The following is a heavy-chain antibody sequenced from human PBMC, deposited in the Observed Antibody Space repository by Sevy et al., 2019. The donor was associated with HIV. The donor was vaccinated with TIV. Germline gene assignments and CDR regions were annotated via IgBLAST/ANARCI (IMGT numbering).Heavy chain of an antibody. CDR3: ARDPGDILTGYYADY. Sequence: ASVKVSCKASGGTFSSYAISWVRQAPGQGLEWMGGIIPIFGTANYAQKFQGRVTITADESTSTAYMELSSLRSEDTAVYYCARDPGDILTGYYADYWGQGTLVTVSS. D-gene: IGHD3-9*01. CDR2: IIPIFGTA. CDR1: GGTFSSYA. V-gene: IGHV1-69*13. J-gene: IGHJ4*02.